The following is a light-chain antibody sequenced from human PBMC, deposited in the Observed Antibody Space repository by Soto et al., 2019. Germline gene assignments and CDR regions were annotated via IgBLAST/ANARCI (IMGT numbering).Light chain of an antibody. V-gene: IGKV3-20*01. CDR1: QSVSNNN. CDR2: GVS. Sequence: IVLTQSPATLSMSPGERATLSCRASQSVSNNNLVWYQQKVGQAPRLLIYGVSSRATGIPDRFSGSGSGTDFTLSISRLETEDFAVYFCQQYGKSLWTSGQGTKVEIK. J-gene: IGKJ1*01. CDR3: QQYGKSLWT.